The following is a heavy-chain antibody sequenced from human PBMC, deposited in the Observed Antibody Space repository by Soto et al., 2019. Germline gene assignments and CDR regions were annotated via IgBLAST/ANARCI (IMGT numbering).Heavy chain of an antibody. V-gene: IGHV1-69*04. CDR2: IIPILGIA. CDR1: GCTFSSYT. D-gene: IGHD1-7*01. Sequence: GASVKVSCKASGCTFSSYTISWVRQAPGQGLEWMGRIIPILGIANYAQKFQGRVTITADKSTSTAYMELSSLRSEDTAVYYCARDLYTADDYNWNLRRNYWGQGTLVTVSP. CDR3: ARDLYTADDYNWNLRRNY. J-gene: IGHJ4*02.